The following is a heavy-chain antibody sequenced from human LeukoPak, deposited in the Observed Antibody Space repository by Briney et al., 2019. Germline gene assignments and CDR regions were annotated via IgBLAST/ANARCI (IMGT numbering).Heavy chain of an antibody. CDR1: GGSINSYY. D-gene: IGHD2-8*01. CDR2: IYYSGST. Sequence: SETLSLTCTVSGGSINSYYWSWIRQPPGKGLEWIGYIYYSGSTNYNPSLKSRVTISRDTSKNQFSLRLRSVTAADTAVYYCTSGGMVSGDYWGHGTLVTVSS. CDR3: TSGGMVSGDY. V-gene: IGHV4-59*01. J-gene: IGHJ4*01.